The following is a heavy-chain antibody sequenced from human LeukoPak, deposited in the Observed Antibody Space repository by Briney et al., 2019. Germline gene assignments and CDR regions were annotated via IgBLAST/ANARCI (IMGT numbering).Heavy chain of an antibody. CDR3: ARDFGYHDSSGYYGFDY. D-gene: IGHD3-22*01. V-gene: IGHV4-39*07. CDR2: IYYSGST. CDR1: GGSISSSSYY. J-gene: IGHJ4*02. Sequence: SETLSLTCTVSGGSISSSSYYWGWIRQPPGKGLEWIGSIYYSGSTYYNPSLKSRVTISVDTSKNQFSLKLSSVTAADTAVYYCARDFGYHDSSGYYGFDYWGQGTLVTVSS.